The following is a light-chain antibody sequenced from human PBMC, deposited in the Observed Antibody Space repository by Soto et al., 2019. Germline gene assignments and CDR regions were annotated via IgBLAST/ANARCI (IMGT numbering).Light chain of an antibody. CDR3: QSYDSRLSGSV. J-gene: IGLJ2*01. V-gene: IGLV1-40*01. Sequence: VLTQPPSVSGAPGQRVTISCTGSSSNIGAGYDAHWYQHLPGTAPKLLIYGNSNRPSGVPDRFSGSKSGTSASLAITGLQAEDEADYYCQSYDSRLSGSVFGGGTKLTVL. CDR2: GNS. CDR1: SSNIGAGYD.